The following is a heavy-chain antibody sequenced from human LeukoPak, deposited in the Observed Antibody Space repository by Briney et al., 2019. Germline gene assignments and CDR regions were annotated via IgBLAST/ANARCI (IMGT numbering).Heavy chain of an antibody. J-gene: IGHJ5*02. CDR1: GFTFSKAW. Sequence: GGSLRLSCAASGFTFSKAWISGVRQAPGKGLEWVGRIKSKTDGGTTDYAAPVKGRFTISRDDSKNTLYLQMNSLKTEDTAVYYCTTLTMVRGVITSYWFDPWGRGTLVTVSS. V-gene: IGHV3-15*01. CDR2: IKSKTDGGTT. CDR3: TTLTMVRGVITSYWFDP. D-gene: IGHD3-10*01.